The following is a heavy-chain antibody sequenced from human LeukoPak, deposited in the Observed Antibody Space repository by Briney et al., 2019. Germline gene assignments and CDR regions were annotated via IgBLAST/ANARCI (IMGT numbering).Heavy chain of an antibody. Sequence: SETLSLTCTVSGGSISRSYWSGIRQPPGKGLEWIGYISYSGSTKYNPSLMSRVTISVDTSKNQFSLKLSSATAADTAVYYCARLDYYHFDYWGQGTVVTVSS. J-gene: IGHJ4*02. CDR1: GGSISRSY. CDR2: ISYSGST. D-gene: IGHD3-22*01. CDR3: ARLDYYHFDY. V-gene: IGHV4-59*01.